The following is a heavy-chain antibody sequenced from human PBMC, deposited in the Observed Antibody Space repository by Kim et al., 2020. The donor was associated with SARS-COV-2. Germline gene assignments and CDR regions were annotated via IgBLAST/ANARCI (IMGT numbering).Heavy chain of an antibody. CDR2: GSEI. V-gene: IGHV3-7*04. J-gene: IGHJ4*02. Sequence: GSEIYYVYSVKGRFTISRDNAQNSLYLQMSSLRAEDSAVYYCARGFRFDYSGQGTLVTVSS. CDR3: ARGFRFDY. D-gene: IGHD3-3*01.